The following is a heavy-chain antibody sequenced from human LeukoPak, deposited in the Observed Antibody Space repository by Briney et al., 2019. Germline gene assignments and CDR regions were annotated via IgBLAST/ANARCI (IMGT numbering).Heavy chain of an antibody. J-gene: IGHJ4*02. CDR3: GRHANYNFDY. CDR2: IKPDGSDN. V-gene: IGHV3-7*05. Sequence: GSRSPASAASGFTFSSSWMGWLRQAPGKGLDWVANIKPDGSDNNYVDSVKGRFTISRDNPKNSLYLQMNSLGAEDTAVYYCGRHANYNFDYWGQGALVTVSS. D-gene: IGHD5-24*01. CDR1: GFTFSSSW.